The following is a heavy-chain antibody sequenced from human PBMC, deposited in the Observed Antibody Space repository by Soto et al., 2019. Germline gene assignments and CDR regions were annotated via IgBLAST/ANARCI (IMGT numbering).Heavy chain of an antibody. CDR1: GYSFTNYY. V-gene: IGHV1-46*01. J-gene: IGHJ4*02. CDR3: GGERCSYHN. D-gene: IGHD1-26*01. Sequence: ASVKVSCKASGYSFTNYYIHWLLQAPGQGLEWMAIINPNGGSTNCAQEFQGRITLTRDTSTSTVYMDLSSLTSEDTAVYYCGGERCSYHNWGQGTLVTVSS. CDR2: INPNGGST.